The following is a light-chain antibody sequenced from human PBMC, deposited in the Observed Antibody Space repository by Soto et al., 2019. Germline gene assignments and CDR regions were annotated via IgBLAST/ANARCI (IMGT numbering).Light chain of an antibody. V-gene: IGLV1-40*01. CDR3: LSYHSRLSALV. CDR1: SSNFGAGYD. Sequence: QSVLTQPPSVSGAPGQRVTISCTGNSSNFGAGYDVQWYQQLPRTAPKLLIYGNTNRPSGVPDRFSVSKSGTSASLAITGLQPEHEADYYCLSYHSRLSALVLGRGTKVTVL. J-gene: IGLJ6*01. CDR2: GNT.